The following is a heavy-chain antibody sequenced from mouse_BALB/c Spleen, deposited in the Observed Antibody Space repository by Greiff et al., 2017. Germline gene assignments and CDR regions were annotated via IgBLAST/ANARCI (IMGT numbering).Heavy chain of an antibody. V-gene: IGHV5-9*03. J-gene: IGHJ4*01. D-gene: IGHD1-1*01. CDR2: ISSGGGNT. CDR3: ARSDYYGHYYAMDY. CDR1: GFTFSSYT. Sequence: EVQLMESGGGLVKPGGSLKLSCAASGFTFSSYTMSWVRQTPEKRLEWVATISSGGGNTYYPDSVKGRFTISRDNAKNNLYLQMSSLRSEDTALYYCARSDYYGHYYAMDYWGQGTSVTVSS.